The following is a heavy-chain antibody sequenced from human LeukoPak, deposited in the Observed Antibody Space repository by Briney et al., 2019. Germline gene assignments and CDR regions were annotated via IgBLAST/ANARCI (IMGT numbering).Heavy chain of an antibody. Sequence: PSETLSLTCTVSGGSISSYYWSWIRQPSGKGLEWIGYIYYSGGTNYNPSLKSRVTISVDTSKNQFSLKLSSVTAADTAVYYCARLGSSSWYSAFDIWGQGTMVTVSS. CDR1: GGSISSYY. V-gene: IGHV4-59*08. CDR2: IYYSGGT. J-gene: IGHJ3*02. CDR3: ARLGSSSWYSAFDI. D-gene: IGHD6-13*01.